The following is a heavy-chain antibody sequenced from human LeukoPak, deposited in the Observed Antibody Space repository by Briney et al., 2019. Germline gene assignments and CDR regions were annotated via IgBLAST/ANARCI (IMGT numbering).Heavy chain of an antibody. CDR3: ARVGTALDGGY. V-gene: IGHV4-59*01. D-gene: IGHD1-7*01. CDR2: IYCSGGT. Sequence: SETLSPTCTVSGGSISSYYWSWIRQPPGKGLDWIGYIYCSGGTNYNPSLKSRVTISVDTSKKQFSLKLSSVPAADTAVYYCARVGTALDGGYWGQGIQVTVAS. J-gene: IGHJ4*02. CDR1: GGSISSYY.